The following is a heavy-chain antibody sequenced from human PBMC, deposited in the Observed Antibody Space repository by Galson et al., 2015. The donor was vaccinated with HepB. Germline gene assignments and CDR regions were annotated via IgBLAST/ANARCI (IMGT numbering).Heavy chain of an antibody. Sequence: SVKVSCKASGYTFTSYAMHWVRQAPGQRLEWMGWINAGNGNTKYSQKFQGRVTIIRDTSASTAYVELSSLRSEDTAVYYCARHDFWSGYSIDYWGQGTLVTVSS. CDR1: GYTFTSYA. J-gene: IGHJ4*02. CDR3: ARHDFWSGYSIDY. D-gene: IGHD3-3*01. V-gene: IGHV1-3*01. CDR2: INAGNGNT.